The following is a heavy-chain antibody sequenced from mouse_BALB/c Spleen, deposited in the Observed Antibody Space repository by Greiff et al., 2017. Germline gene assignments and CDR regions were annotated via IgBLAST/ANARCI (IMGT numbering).Heavy chain of an antibody. Sequence: VQGVESGPELVKPGASVRISCKASGYTFTSYYIHWVKQRPGQGLEWIGWIYPGNVNTKYNEKFKGKATLTADKSSSTAYMQLSSLTSEDSAVYFCARSGDYGDGFDYWGQGTTVTVSS. CDR3: ARSGDYGDGFDY. D-gene: IGHD2-4*01. CDR1: GYTFTSYY. J-gene: IGHJ2*01. CDR2: IYPGNVNT. V-gene: IGHV1S56*01.